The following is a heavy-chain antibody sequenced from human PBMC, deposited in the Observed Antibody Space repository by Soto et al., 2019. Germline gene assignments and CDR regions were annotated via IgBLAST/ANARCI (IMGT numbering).Heavy chain of an antibody. CDR1: GYTFAGHY. V-gene: IGHV1-2*02. Sequence: QVQVVQSGAEVKKPGASVKVSCKASGYTFAGHYLHWVRQAPGQGLEWMGWINAYSGDTDYAQKFQGRATMTRDTSISTAYMELSRLRSDDTAMYYCATGGAAGVFFDYWGQGALVTVSS. D-gene: IGHD1-1*01. CDR3: ATGGAAGVFFDY. CDR2: INAYSGDT. J-gene: IGHJ4*02.